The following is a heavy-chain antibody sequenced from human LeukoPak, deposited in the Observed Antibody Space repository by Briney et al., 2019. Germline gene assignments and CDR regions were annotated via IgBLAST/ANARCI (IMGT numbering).Heavy chain of an antibody. V-gene: IGHV3-23*01. CDR2: ISGSGNTT. Sequence: GGSLRLSCAASEFTFSNYAMNWVRQSPGNGLEWLSAISGSGNTTYFAYSVPGRFTICIGNPKNTVYLQMNSLSAEDTAVYYCAKGPAPYCSGGSCYSPHWYFDLWDRGTLVTASS. J-gene: IGHJ2*01. CDR1: EFTFSNYA. CDR3: AKGPAPYCSGGSCYSPHWYFDL. D-gene: IGHD2-15*01.